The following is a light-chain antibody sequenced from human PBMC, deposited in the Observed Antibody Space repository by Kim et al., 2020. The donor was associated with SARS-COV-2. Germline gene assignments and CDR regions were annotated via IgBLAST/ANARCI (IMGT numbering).Light chain of an antibody. Sequence: IVMTQSPATLSVSPGQRVTLSCRASQSVRNNLAWYQQRPGQAPRLLIYGASTRATDISARFSGSGSGTEFTLTISSLQPEDFASYYCQQSYNAPRTFGQGTKVDIK. J-gene: IGKJ1*01. CDR2: GAS. CDR3: QQSYNAPRT. CDR1: QSVRNN. V-gene: IGKV3-15*01.